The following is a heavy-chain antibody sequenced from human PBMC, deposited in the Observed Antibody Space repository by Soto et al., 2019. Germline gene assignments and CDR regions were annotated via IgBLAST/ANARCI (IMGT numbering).Heavy chain of an antibody. CDR2: IYPGDSDT. D-gene: IGHD2-15*01. CDR1: GYIFTNYW. J-gene: IGHJ4*02. Sequence: GESLKISCKGSGYIFTNYWIGCERQVPGEGLEWMGVIYPGDSDTRYSPSFQGQVTISADKSISTAYLQWSSLKASDTAMYYCARHLSCTGGSCYLTNWGQGTLVTVSS. CDR3: ARHLSCTGGSCYLTN. V-gene: IGHV5-51*01.